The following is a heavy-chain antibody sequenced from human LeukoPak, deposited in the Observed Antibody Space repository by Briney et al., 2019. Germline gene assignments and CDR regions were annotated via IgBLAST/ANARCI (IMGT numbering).Heavy chain of an antibody. V-gene: IGHV4-4*07. J-gene: IGHJ5*02. CDR2: IYTSGST. Sequence: SETLSLTCTVSGGSISSYYWSWIRQPAGKGLEWIGRIYTSGSTNYNPSLKSRVTMSVDTSKNQFSLKLSSVTAADTAVYYCARDLTTVTTNWLDPWGQGTLVTVSS. CDR1: GGSISSYY. CDR3: ARDLTTVTTNWLDP. D-gene: IGHD4-17*01.